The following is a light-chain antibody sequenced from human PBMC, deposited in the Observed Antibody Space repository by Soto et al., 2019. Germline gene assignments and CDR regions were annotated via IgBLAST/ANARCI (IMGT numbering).Light chain of an antibody. V-gene: IGKV1-9*01. CDR1: LGISTY. Sequence: DIQLTQSPSFLSASVGDRVTITCRASLGISTYLAWYQQKPGKAPNLLIYAASTLQSGVPSRFSGSGSGTEFTLKISTLQHEDFATYYCQQVKTYTFGPGTKVDIK. CDR3: QQVKTYT. J-gene: IGKJ3*01. CDR2: AAS.